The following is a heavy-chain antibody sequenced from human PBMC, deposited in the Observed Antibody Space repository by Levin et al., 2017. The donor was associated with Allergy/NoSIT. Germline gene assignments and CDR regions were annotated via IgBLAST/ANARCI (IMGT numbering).Heavy chain of an antibody. J-gene: IGHJ4*02. V-gene: IGHV3-33*01. CDR2: IWFDGGNK. CDR3: ARDPESCSGGGCLKFDS. D-gene: IGHD2-15*01. CDR1: GFTFSNYG. Sequence: GGSLRLSCAASGFTFSNYGMHWVRQAPGKGLEWVAVIWFDGGNKYYADAVEGRFTISRDNSKNTLYLQMNSLRAEATAVYYCARDPESCSGGGCLKFDSWGQGTLVTVSS.